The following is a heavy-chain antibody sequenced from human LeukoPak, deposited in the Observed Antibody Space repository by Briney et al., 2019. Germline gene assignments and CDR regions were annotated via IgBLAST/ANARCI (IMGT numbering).Heavy chain of an antibody. J-gene: IGHJ4*02. D-gene: IGHD3-3*01. CDR2: IIPIFGTA. CDR1: GGTFSSYA. CDR3: ATVEWDTPHAYFAY. V-gene: IGHV1-69*05. Sequence: GASVKVSCKASGGTFSSYAISWVRQAPGQGLEWMGGIIPIFGTANYAQKFQGRVTITTDESTSTAYMELSSLRSEDTAVYYCATVEWDTPHAYFAYWGQGTLVTVSS.